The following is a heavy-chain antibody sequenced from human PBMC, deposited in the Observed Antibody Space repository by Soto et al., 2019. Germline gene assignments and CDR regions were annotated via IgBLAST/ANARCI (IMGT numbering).Heavy chain of an antibody. V-gene: IGHV3-30*18. J-gene: IGHJ4*02. D-gene: IGHD3-3*01. CDR2: ISYDGSNK. Sequence: QVQLVESGGGVVQPGRSLRLCYAASGFTFSSYGMHWVRQAPGKGLEWVAVISYDGSNKYYADSVKGRFTISRDNSKNTLYLQMNSLRAEDTAVYYCAKDLLDWLLRQSGDFGYWGQGTLVTVSS. CDR1: GFTFSSYG. CDR3: AKDLLDWLLRQSGDFGY.